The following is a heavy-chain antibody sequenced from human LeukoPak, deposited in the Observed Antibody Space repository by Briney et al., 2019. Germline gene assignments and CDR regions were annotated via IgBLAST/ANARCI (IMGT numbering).Heavy chain of an antibody. J-gene: IGHJ4*02. CDR2: INSDGSAT. CDR1: GFTLSYYW. CDR3: ARGNKWSFDS. V-gene: IGHV3-74*01. D-gene: IGHD2-15*01. Sequence: PGGSLRLSCVASGFTLSYYWMHWVRQAPGKGLVWVSRINSDGSATSYADSVMVRFTISRGSAKITLYLQMNSLRPEDTAVYYCARGNKWSFDSWGQGALVTVSS.